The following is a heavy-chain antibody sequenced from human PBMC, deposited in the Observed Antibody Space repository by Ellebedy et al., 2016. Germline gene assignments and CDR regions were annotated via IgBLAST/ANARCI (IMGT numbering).Heavy chain of an antibody. CDR1: GDSIKTGYY. J-gene: IGHJ4*02. Sequence: SETLSLTXAVSGDSIKTGYYWSWIRQSPGKGLEWIGNIYHSGSTYYNPSLRSRVTISVDTSKNQFSLKLSSVTAADTAVYYCARDPYCGADCSPGDWGQGTLVTVSS. CDR3: ARDPYCGADCSPGD. D-gene: IGHD2-21*02. V-gene: IGHV4-38-2*02. CDR2: IYHSGST.